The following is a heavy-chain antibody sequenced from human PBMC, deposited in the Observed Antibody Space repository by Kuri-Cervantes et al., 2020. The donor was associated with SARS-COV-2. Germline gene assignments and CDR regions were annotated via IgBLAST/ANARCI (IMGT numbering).Heavy chain of an antibody. D-gene: IGHD1-26*01. V-gene: IGHV3-23*01. Sequence: GESLKISCAASGFTFSNYGMNWVRQAPGKGLEWVSGISGNGERTYYPDSVKGRFTISRDNSKDTLYLQMNSLRAEDTAVYYCARDVGATVSYYFDYWGQGTLVTVSS. CDR3: ARDVGATVSYYFDY. J-gene: IGHJ4*02. CDR2: ISGNGERT. CDR1: GFTFSNYG.